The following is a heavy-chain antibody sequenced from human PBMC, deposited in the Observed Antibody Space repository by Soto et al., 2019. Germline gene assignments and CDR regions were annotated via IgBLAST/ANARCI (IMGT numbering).Heavy chain of an antibody. Sequence: QVQLQESGPGLVKPSETLSLTCTVSGGSISNYYWSWILQPSAKGLEGIGRIYISGSTKYNPSLRSRVTISVEPSKRQFSLALGSVTAAETAIYYCARRYCSRTACHGYLEYWSQGPLVTVSS. V-gene: IGHV4-4*07. J-gene: IGHJ4*02. D-gene: IGHD2-2*01. CDR3: ARRYCSRTACHGYLEY. CDR2: IYISGST. CDR1: GGSISNYY.